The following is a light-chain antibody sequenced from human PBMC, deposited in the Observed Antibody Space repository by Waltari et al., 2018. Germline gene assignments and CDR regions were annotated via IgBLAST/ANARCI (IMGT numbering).Light chain of an antibody. J-gene: IGKJ3*01. Sequence: DIQMTQSPSTLSASVGDRVTITCRASQSISSWLAWYQQKPGKAPKILIYKASSLESGVPSRFSGSGSGTEFTLTISSLQPDDFATYYCQQYNTYSPTFGPGTKVDI. V-gene: IGKV1-5*03. CDR1: QSISSW. CDR3: QQYNTYSPT. CDR2: KAS.